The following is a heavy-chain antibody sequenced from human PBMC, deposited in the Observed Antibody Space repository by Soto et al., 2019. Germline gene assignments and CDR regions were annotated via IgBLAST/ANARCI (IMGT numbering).Heavy chain of an antibody. Sequence: EVQLLESGGGLVQPGGSLRLSCAASGFTFSSYAMSWVRQAPGKGLEWVSAISGSGGSTYYADSVKGRFTISRDNSKNTLYRQMNSLRAEDTAVYYCAKSSAYQLKQLWFWWWGQGTLVTVSS. CDR2: ISGSGGST. CDR3: AKSSAYQLKQLWFWW. V-gene: IGHV3-23*01. J-gene: IGHJ4*02. D-gene: IGHD5-18*01. CDR1: GFTFSSYA.